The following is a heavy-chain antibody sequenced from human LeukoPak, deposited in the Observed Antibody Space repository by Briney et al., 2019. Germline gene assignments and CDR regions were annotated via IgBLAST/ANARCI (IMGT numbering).Heavy chain of an antibody. V-gene: IGHV3-33*01. Sequence: GGSLRLSCAASGFTFSSYGMHWVRQAPGKGLEWVAVIWYDGSNKYYADSVKGRFTISRDNSKNTLYLQMNSLRAEDTAVYYCAGDSGSGYYYVGWGQGTLVTVSS. CDR3: AGDSGSGYYYVG. J-gene: IGHJ4*02. D-gene: IGHD3-22*01. CDR2: IWYDGSNK. CDR1: GFTFSSYG.